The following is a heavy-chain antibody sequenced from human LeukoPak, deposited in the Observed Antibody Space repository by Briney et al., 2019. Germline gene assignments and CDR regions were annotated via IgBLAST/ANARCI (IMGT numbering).Heavy chain of an antibody. D-gene: IGHD5-12*01. J-gene: IGHJ6*03. Sequence: RGSLRLSCAASGFTFSSYWMSWVRQAPGKGLEWVANIKQDGSEKYYVDSVKGRFTISRDNAKNSLYLQMNSLRAEDTAVYYCASTVAYYYYMDVWGKGTTVTVSS. CDR1: GFTFSSYW. CDR3: ASTVAYYYYMDV. V-gene: IGHV3-7*01. CDR2: IKQDGSEK.